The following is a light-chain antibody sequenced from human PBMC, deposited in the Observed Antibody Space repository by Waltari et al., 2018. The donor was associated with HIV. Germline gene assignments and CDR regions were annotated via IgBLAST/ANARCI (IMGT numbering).Light chain of an antibody. V-gene: IGLV2-23*01. CDR2: EGS. CDR1: SSDVGSYNI. Sequence: QSALTQPASVSGSPGQSITISCTGTSSDVGSYNIFSWYQQHPGKAPKLMIYEGSKLPSVVSNRFSGSKSGNTASLTISGLQAEDEADYYCCSYAGTNWVFGGGTKLTVL. J-gene: IGLJ3*02. CDR3: CSYAGTNWV.